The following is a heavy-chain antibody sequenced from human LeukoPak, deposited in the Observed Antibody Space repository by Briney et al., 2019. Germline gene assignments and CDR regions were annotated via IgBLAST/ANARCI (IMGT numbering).Heavy chain of an antibody. CDR1: GGSISSYY. V-gene: IGHV4-4*07. D-gene: IGHD5-18*01. J-gene: IGHJ5*02. CDR3: ARGSRYSYGALTGWFDP. CDR2: IYTSGST. Sequence: SETLSLTCTVSGGSISSYYWSWIRQPAGKGLEWIGRIYTSGSTNYNPSLKSRVTMSVDTSKNQFSLKLSSVTAADTAVYYCARGSRYSYGALTGWFDPWGQGTLVTVSS.